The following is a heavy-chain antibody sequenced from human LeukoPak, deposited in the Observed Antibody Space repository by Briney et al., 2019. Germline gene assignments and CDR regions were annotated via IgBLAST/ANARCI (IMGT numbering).Heavy chain of an antibody. CDR2: IYYSGST. D-gene: IGHD4-23*01. CDR1: GDSISSSSYY. Sequence: SETLSLTCTVSGDSISSSSYYWGWIRQPPGKQLEWIGSIYYSGSTYYNPSLNSRVTISVDTSKNQFSLKLSSVTAADTAVYYCARDYLGGNPDAFDIWGQGTMVTVSS. CDR3: ARDYLGGNPDAFDI. V-gene: IGHV4-39*07. J-gene: IGHJ3*02.